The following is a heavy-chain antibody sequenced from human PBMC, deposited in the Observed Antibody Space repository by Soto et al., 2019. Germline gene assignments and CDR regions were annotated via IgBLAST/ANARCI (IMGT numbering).Heavy chain of an antibody. CDR3: ARASGYDKWDTLNY. D-gene: IGHD5-12*01. Sequence: QVQLVESGGGVVQPGRSLRLSCTASGFTFRSYAMHWVRQAPGKGLEWVASVSYDGGNEHYAASVKGRFTISRDNSKNTLSLQMNSLRVEDTAVFYCARASGYDKWDTLNYWGQGTQVTVSS. V-gene: IGHV3-30-3*01. CDR1: GFTFRSYA. CDR2: VSYDGGNE. J-gene: IGHJ4*02.